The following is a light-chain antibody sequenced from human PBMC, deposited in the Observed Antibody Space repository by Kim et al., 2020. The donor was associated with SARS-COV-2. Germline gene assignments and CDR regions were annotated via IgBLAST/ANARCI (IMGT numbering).Light chain of an antibody. CDR1: PGVSATY. V-gene: IGKV3-20*01. J-gene: IGKJ1*01. CDR3: QEYGSTPWT. CDR2: STA. Sequence: SPGERATLSCRASPGVSATYIAWYQQKPGQAPRLLIYSTARRATGIPDRISGSGFETDFTLTISRLEPEDFAVYYCQEYGSTPWTFGQGTKVDIK.